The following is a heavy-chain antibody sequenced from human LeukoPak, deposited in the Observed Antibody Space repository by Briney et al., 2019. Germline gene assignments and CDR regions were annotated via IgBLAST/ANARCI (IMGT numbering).Heavy chain of an antibody. CDR1: GYTFTSYD. CDR2: MNPNSGNT. D-gene: IGHD3-16*02. V-gene: IGHV1-8*01. J-gene: IGHJ4*02. Sequence: ASVKLSCKASGYTFTSYDINWVRQAAGQGLEWMGWMNPNSGNTDYAQKFQGRVTLTRNTTISTAYMELSSLSSEDTAVYYCARGREVTFGGVILYYFDYWGQGTRVTVSS. CDR3: ARGREVTFGGVILYYFDY.